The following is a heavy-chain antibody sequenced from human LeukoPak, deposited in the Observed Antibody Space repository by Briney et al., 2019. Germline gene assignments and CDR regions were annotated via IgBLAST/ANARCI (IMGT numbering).Heavy chain of an antibody. V-gene: IGHV3-23*01. CDR1: GFTFSSYA. D-gene: IGHD3-3*01. Sequence: PGGSLRLSCAASGFTFSSYAMSRVRQAPGKGLEWVSAISGSGGSTYYADSVKGRFTISRDNSKNTLYLQMNSLRAEDTAVYYCAKDTKDYDFWSGYYNWFDPWGQGTLVTVSS. J-gene: IGHJ5*02. CDR2: ISGSGGST. CDR3: AKDTKDYDFWSGYYNWFDP.